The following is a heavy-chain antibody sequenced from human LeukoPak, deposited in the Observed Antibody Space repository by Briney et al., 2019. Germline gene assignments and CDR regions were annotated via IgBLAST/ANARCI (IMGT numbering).Heavy chain of an antibody. CDR2: INPNSGGT. CDR1: GYTFTGYY. Sequence: GASVKVSCKASGYTFTGYYMHWVRQAPGQGLEWMGWINPNSGGTNYAQKFQGRVTMTRDTSISTAYMELSRLRSDDTAVYYCARAGSSSWTALYYYYYYMDVWGKGTTVTVSS. J-gene: IGHJ6*03. CDR3: ARAGSSSWTALYYYYYYMDV. V-gene: IGHV1-2*02. D-gene: IGHD6-13*01.